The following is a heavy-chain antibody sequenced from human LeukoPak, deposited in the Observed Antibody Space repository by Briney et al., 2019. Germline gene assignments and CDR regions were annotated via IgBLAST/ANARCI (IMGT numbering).Heavy chain of an antibody. CDR1: GFTFSSYW. J-gene: IGHJ6*03. V-gene: IGHV3-7*01. CDR3: ARDGPDTAMANYYYYYYMDV. Sequence: PGGSLRLSCAASGFTFSSYWMSWVRQAPGKGLEWVANIKQDGSERYYVDSVKGRFTISRDNAKNSLYLQMNSLRAEDTAVYYCARDGPDTAMANYYYYYYMDVWGKGTTVTVSS. D-gene: IGHD5-18*01. CDR2: IKQDGSER.